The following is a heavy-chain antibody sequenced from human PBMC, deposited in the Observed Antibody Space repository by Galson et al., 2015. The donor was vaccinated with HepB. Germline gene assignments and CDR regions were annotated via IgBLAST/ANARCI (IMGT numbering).Heavy chain of an antibody. CDR1: GFSLTDTGVG. D-gene: IGHD3-16*02. J-gene: IGHJ4*02. CDR2: LYWDDDK. Sequence: PALVKPTQTLTLTCTFSGFSLTDTGVGVAWIRQPPGKAPAWLALLYWDDDKRYSPSLKNRFTITKDTSKNQVVLTMTNVDPVDTGTYYCAHRRASGVTVFDYWGQGILVTVSS. V-gene: IGHV2-5*02. CDR3: AHRRASGVTVFDY.